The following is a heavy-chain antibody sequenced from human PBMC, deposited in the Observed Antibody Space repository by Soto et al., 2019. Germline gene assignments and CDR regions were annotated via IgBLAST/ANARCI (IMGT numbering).Heavy chain of an antibody. CDR2: IIPIFGTA. CDR3: ARDQFKSGWFDP. V-gene: IGHV1-69*06. CDR1: GGTFSSYA. J-gene: IGHJ5*02. Sequence: SVKVSCKASGGTFSSYAISWVRQAPGQGLEWMGGIIPIFGTANYAQKFQGRDTITADKSTSTAYMELSSLRSEDTAVYYCARDQFKSGWFDPWGQGTLVTVSS.